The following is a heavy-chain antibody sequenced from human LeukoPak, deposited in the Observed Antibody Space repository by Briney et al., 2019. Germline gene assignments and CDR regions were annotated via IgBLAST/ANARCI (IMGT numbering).Heavy chain of an antibody. V-gene: IGHV3-15*01. Sequence: PGGSLRLSCAASGFTFSNAWMTWVRQAPGKGREWVGRIKSKADGGTTDHAAPVKGRFTIYRDDSKHTLYLQMNSLKTEDTAVYYCTTRRIVGAKWAFDIWGQGTMVTVSS. CDR3: TTRRIVGAKWAFDI. CDR1: GFTFSNAW. D-gene: IGHD1-26*01. CDR2: IKSKADGGTT. J-gene: IGHJ3*02.